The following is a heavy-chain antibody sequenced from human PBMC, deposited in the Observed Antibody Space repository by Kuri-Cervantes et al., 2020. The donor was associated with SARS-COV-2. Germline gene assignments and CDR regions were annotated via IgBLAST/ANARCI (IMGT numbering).Heavy chain of an antibody. CDR1: GFTFSSYW. J-gene: IGHJ4*02. Sequence: GESLKISCAASGFTFSSYWMHWVRQAPGKGLVWVSRINSDGSSTSYADSVKGRFTISRDNAKNTLYLQMNSLRAEDTAVYYCARWQRVSSWYSAFDYWGQGTLVTVSS. D-gene: IGHD6-13*01. CDR2: INSDGSST. V-gene: IGHV3-74*01. CDR3: ARWQRVSSWYSAFDY.